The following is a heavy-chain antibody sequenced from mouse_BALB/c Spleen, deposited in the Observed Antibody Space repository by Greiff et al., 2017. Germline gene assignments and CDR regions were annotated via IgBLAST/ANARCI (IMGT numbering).Heavy chain of an antibody. CDR1: GFTFSDYY. Sequence: EVQRVESGGGLVKPGGSLKLSCAASGFTFSDYYMYWVRQTPEKRLEWVATISDGGSYTYYPDSVKGRFTISRDNAKNNLYLQMSSLKSEDTAMYYCARDLLDYGSSWFAYWGQGTLVTVSA. V-gene: IGHV5-4*02. J-gene: IGHJ3*01. D-gene: IGHD2-2*01. CDR3: ARDLLDYGSSWFAY. CDR2: ISDGGSYT.